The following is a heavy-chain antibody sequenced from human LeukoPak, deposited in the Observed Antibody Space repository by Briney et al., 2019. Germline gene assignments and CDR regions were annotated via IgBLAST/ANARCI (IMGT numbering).Heavy chain of an antibody. Sequence: SETLSLTCTVSGGSISDYYWSWIRQPPGKGLEWIGYIYYSGSTNYTPSLRRRVTISINTSKNQCSLMLSSVTAADMAVYYCAGATSREAFDIWGQGTRVTVSS. V-gene: IGHV4-59*01. CDR3: AGATSREAFDI. D-gene: IGHD2-2*01. J-gene: IGHJ3*02. CDR1: GGSISDYY. CDR2: IYYSGST.